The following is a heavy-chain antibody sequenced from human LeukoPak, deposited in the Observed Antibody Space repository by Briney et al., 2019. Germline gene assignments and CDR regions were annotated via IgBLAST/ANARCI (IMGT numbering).Heavy chain of an antibody. D-gene: IGHD6-6*01. Sequence: PGGSLRLSCAASGFTFSSYAMSWARQAPGKGLEWVSVIYSGGSTYYADSVKGRFTISRDNSKNTLYLQMNSLRAEDTAVYYCARDTGIAALGMDVWGKGTTVTVSS. CDR1: GFTFSSYA. CDR2: IYSGGST. CDR3: ARDTGIAALGMDV. J-gene: IGHJ6*03. V-gene: IGHV3-66*02.